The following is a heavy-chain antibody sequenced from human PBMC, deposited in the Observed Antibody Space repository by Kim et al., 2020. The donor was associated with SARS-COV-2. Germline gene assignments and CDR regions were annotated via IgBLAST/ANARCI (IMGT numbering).Heavy chain of an antibody. CDR1: GGSISSGGYY. Sequence: SETLSLTCTVSGGSISSGGYYWSWIRQHPGKGLEWIGYIYYSGSTYYNPSLKSRVTISVDTSKNQFSLKLSSVTAADTAVYYCARANGSSSDAFDIWGQGTMVTVSS. J-gene: IGHJ3*02. CDR2: IYYSGST. CDR3: ARANGSSSDAFDI. D-gene: IGHD6-6*01. V-gene: IGHV4-31*03.